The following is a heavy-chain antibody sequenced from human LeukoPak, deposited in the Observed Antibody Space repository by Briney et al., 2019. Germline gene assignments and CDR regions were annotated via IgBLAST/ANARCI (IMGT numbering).Heavy chain of an antibody. CDR2: IYYSGST. V-gene: IGHV4-59*12. Sequence: PSETLSLTCTVSGGSISSYYWSWIRQPPGKGLEWIRYIYYSGSTNYNPSLKSRVTISVDTSKNQFSLKLSSVTAADTAVYYCTRDYYDSSGYGIFDPWGQGTLVTVSS. CDR1: GGSISSYY. CDR3: TRDYYDSSGYGIFDP. D-gene: IGHD3-22*01. J-gene: IGHJ5*02.